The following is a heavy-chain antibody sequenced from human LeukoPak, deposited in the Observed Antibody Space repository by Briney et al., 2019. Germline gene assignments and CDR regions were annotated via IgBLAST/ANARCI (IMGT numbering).Heavy chain of an antibody. Sequence: GGSLRLSCAASGFTFSSYAMHWVRQAPGKGLEWVAVISYDGSNKYYADSVKGRSTISRDNSKNTLYLQMNSLRGEDTAVYYCARLGYCSGGSCYTFDYWGQGTLVTVSS. CDR1: GFTFSSYA. J-gene: IGHJ4*02. CDR3: ARLGYCSGGSCYTFDY. D-gene: IGHD2-15*01. CDR2: ISYDGSNK. V-gene: IGHV3-30-3*01.